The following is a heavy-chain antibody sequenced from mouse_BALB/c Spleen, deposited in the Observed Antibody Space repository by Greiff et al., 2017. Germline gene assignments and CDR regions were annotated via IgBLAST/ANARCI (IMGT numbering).Heavy chain of an antibody. J-gene: IGHJ2*01. CDR3: ARERTGYFDY. D-gene: IGHD4-1*01. Sequence: EVQGVESGAELVKPGASVKLSCTASGFNIKDTYMHWVKQRPEQGLEWIGRIDPANGNTKYDPKFQGKATITADTSSNTAYLQLSSLTSEDTAVYYCARERTGYFDYWGQGTTLTVSS. V-gene: IGHV14-3*02. CDR2: IDPANGNT. CDR1: GFNIKDTY.